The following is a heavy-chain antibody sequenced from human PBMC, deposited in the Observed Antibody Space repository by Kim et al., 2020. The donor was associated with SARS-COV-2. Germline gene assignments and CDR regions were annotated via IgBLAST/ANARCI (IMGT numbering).Heavy chain of an antibody. Sequence: SETLSLTCTVSGGSISSGGYYWSWIRQHPGKGLEWIGYIYYSGSTYYNPSLKSRVTISVDTSKNQFSLKLSSVTAADTAVYYCVCGNSSGLRNDAFDIWGQGTMVTVSS. CDR2: IYYSGST. D-gene: IGHD3-22*01. CDR3: VCGNSSGLRNDAFDI. J-gene: IGHJ3*02. CDR1: GGSISSGGYY. V-gene: IGHV4-31*03.